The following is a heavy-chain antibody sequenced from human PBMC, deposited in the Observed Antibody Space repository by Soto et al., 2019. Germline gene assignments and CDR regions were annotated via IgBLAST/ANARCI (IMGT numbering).Heavy chain of an antibody. J-gene: IGHJ6*03. CDR3: AKDRGSGYCSGGSCYAIGYYYYMDV. CDR2: ISWNSGSI. V-gene: IGHV3-9*01. Sequence: GGSLRLSCAASGFTFDDYAMHWVRQAPGKGLEWVSGISWNSGSIGYADSVKGRFTISRDNAKNSLYLQMNSLRAEDTALYYCAKDRGSGYCSGGSCYAIGYYYYMDVWGKGTTVTVSS. CDR1: GFTFDDYA. D-gene: IGHD2-15*01.